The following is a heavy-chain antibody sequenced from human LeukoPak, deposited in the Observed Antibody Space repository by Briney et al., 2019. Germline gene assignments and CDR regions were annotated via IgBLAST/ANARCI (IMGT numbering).Heavy chain of an antibody. CDR1: GFTFRKHG. CDR3: AKDYYYDSSGYYSPIDY. CDR2: ISGSGGST. J-gene: IGHJ4*02. D-gene: IGHD3-22*01. Sequence: PGGSLRLSCAASGFTFRKHGMNWVRQAPGKGLEWVSAISGSGGSTYYADSVKGRFTISRDNSKNTLYLQMNSLRAEDTAVYYCAKDYYYDSSGYYSPIDYWGQGTLVTVSS. V-gene: IGHV3-23*01.